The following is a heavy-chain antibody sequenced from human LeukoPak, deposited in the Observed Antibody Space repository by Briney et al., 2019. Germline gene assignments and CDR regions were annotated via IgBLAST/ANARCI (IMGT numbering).Heavy chain of an antibody. CDR2: ISGSGGST. J-gene: IGHJ4*02. V-gene: IGHV3-23*01. CDR1: GFTFSSYA. D-gene: IGHD2-15*01. Sequence: GGSLRLSCAASGFTFSSYAMSWVRQAPGKGLEWVSAISGSGGSTYYADSVKGRFTISRDNSKDTLYLQMNGLRAEDTAVYYCAKDRYCSGGSCYTGFDYWGQGTLVTVSS. CDR3: AKDRYCSGGSCYTGFDY.